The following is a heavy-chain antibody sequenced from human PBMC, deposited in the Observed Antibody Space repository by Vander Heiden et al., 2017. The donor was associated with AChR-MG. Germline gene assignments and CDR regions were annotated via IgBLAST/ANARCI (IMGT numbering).Heavy chain of an antibody. CDR3: ARGLEAVAGDNWFDP. CDR2: RYPGDPDT. J-gene: IGHJ5*02. Sequence: ELQSVESGAEVKKPGRSLMISCKGSGSRFPSYWSGWVSQVPGKGLEWMGNRYPGDPDTRYSPSFQGQVTIAADKSISTAYLQWSSLKASDTAMYYCARGLEAVAGDNWFDPWGQGTLVTVSS. CDR1: GSRFPSYW. D-gene: IGHD6-19*01. V-gene: IGHV5-51*03.